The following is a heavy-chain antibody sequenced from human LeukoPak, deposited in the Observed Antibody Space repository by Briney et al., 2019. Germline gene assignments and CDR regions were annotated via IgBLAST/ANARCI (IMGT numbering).Heavy chain of an antibody. CDR2: VNHSGYT. CDR1: GTSFSSYY. V-gene: IGHV4-34*01. J-gene: IGHJ4*02. CDR3: ARMTTGHDF. Sequence: SETLSLTCAVSGTSFSSYYWSWIRQPPGKGLEWIGEVNHSGYTNDNPSLKSRVTISVNTSKNQFSLRLRSVTAADTGVYFCARMTTGHDFWGQGTLVTVSS. D-gene: IGHD4-17*01.